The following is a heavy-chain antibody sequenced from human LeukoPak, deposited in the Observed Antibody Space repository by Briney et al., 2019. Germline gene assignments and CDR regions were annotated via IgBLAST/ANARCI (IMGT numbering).Heavy chain of an antibody. CDR3: AKDQYFVTGYYYYLDV. CDR1: GFSFSDYS. CDR2: LSYDGGNR. J-gene: IGHJ6*03. D-gene: IGHD2-21*02. V-gene: IGHV3-30*18. Sequence: GGSLRLSCVASGFSFSDYSMNWVRQAPGKGLEWVAVLSYDGGNRHYADSVKGRFTISRDNSKNTLYLQMNSLRAEDTAVYYCAKDQYFVTGYYYYLDVWGKGTTVTISS.